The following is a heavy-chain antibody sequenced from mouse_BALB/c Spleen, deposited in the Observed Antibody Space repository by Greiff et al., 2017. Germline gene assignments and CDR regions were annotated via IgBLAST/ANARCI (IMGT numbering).Heavy chain of an antibody. D-gene: IGHD1-1*01. V-gene: IGHV1-18*01. CDR1: GYTFTDYN. CDR3: ARVYGSSYVRAMDY. J-gene: IGHJ4*01. CDR2: ISPNNGGT. Sequence: EVQLVESGPELVKPGASVKIPCKASGYTFTDYNMDWVKQSHGKSLEWIGDISPNNGGTIYNQKFKGKATLTVDKSSSTAYMELRSLTSEDTAVYYCARVYGSSYVRAMDYWGQGTSVTVSS.